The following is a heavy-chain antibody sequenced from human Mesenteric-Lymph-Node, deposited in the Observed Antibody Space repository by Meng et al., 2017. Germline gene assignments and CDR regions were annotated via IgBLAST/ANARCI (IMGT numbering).Heavy chain of an antibody. J-gene: IGHJ4*02. D-gene: IGHD4-23*01. CDR3: ARYGGNSYFDY. CDR2: IIPILGIA. Sequence: SVKVSCKASGYTFTSYTISWVRQAPGQGLEWMGRIIPILGIANYAQKFQGRVTITADKSTSTAYMELSSLRSEDTAVYYCARYGGNSYFDYWGQGTLVTVSS. V-gene: IGHV1-69*02. CDR1: GYTFTSYT.